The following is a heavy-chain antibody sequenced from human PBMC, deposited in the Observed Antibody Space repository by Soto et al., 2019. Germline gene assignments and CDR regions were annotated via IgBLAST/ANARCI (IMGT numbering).Heavy chain of an antibody. D-gene: IGHD6-13*01. Sequence: GVPMKIRCRGVGCSCINYGSRWVSQIPGKGLEWMGRIDPSDSYTNYSPSFQGQVTIPAYKSSSTAYLQWSSLKASDTAMYYCARLQAAAGDNDLTFDYWGQGTLVTV. J-gene: IGHJ4*02. CDR3: ARLQAAAGDNDLTFDY. CDR1: GCSCINYG. V-gene: IGHV5-10-1*01. CDR2: IDPSDSYT.